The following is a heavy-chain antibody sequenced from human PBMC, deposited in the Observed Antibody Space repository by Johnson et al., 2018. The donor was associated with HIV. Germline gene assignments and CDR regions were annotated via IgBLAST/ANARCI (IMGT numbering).Heavy chain of an antibody. CDR2: INCNGGST. V-gene: IGHV3-20*04. D-gene: IGHD6-6*01. J-gene: IGHJ3*02. CDR3: ARLEYSSVNPLLGALDI. CDR1: GFTFDDYG. Sequence: EVHLVESGGGVVRPGGSLRLSCAASGFTFDDYGMSWVRQAPGKGLEWVSGINCNGGSTGYADSVKGRFTISRDNAKNALYLQMNSLRAEDTALYYCARLEYSSVNPLLGALDIWGQGTMVTVSS.